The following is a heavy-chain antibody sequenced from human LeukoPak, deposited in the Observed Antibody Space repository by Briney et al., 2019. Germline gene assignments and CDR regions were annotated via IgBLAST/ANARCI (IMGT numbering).Heavy chain of an antibody. D-gene: IGHD6-13*01. CDR1: GFAFSSYW. J-gene: IGHJ5*02. CDR2: IKQDGSEK. V-gene: IGHV3-7*04. Sequence: GGSLRLSCAAPGFAFSSYWMSWVRQAPGKGLEWVASIKQDGSEKYYVDSVKGRFTISRDNAKNSLYLQMNSLRAEDTAVYYCARGHSSSPNWFDPWGQGTLVTVSS. CDR3: ARGHSSSPNWFDP.